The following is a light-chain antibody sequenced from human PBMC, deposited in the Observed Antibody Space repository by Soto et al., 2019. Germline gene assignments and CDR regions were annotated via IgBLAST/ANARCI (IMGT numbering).Light chain of an antibody. J-gene: IGKJ1*01. CDR2: GAS. Sequence: EIVLTQSPATLSSSPGERATLSWRARQSVSSSYLAWYQQKPVQAPRLLIYGASTRATGIPARFSGSGSGTEFTLTISSLQPDDFATYYCQQYNSYSWTFGQGTKVDIK. CDR3: QQYNSYSWT. CDR1: QSVSSSY. V-gene: IGKV3D-7*01.